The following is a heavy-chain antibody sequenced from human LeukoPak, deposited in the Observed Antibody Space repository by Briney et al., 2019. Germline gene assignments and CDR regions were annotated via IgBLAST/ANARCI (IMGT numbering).Heavy chain of an antibody. J-gene: IGHJ3*02. CDR3: ARGNPSSGDAFDI. Sequence: PSETLSLTCTASGGSISGYYCIWIRQPPGKGLEWVGYIYYSGSTSYNPSLRSRVTISVDTSKNQFSLKVSSVTASDTAVYYCARGNPSSGDAFDIWGRGTKVTVSS. V-gene: IGHV4-59*08. D-gene: IGHD6-19*01. CDR1: GGSISGYY. CDR2: IYYSGST.